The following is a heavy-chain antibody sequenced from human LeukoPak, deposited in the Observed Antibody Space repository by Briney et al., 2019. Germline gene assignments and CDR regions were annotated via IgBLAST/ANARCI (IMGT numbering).Heavy chain of an antibody. J-gene: IGHJ4*02. Sequence: SETLSLTCTVSGGSISSSSYYWGWIRQPPGKGLEWIGSIYYSGSTYYNPSLKSRVTISVDTSKNQFSLKLSSVTAADTAVYYCARHPLDGYSGLGYFDYWGQGTLVTVSS. CDR3: ARHPLDGYSGLGYFDY. CDR1: GGSISSSSYY. D-gene: IGHD5-24*01. V-gene: IGHV4-39*01. CDR2: IYYSGST.